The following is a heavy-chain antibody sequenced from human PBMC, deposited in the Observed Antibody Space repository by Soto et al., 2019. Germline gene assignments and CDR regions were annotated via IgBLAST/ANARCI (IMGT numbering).Heavy chain of an antibody. Sequence: GASVKVSCKASGGTFSSYAISWVRQAPGQGLEWMGGIIPIFGTANYAQKFQGRVTITADESTSTAYTELSSLRSEDTAVYYCANPGIGDYFDYWGQGTLVTVSS. CDR2: IIPIFGTA. CDR3: ANPGIGDYFDY. D-gene: IGHD6-13*01. V-gene: IGHV1-69*13. CDR1: GGTFSSYA. J-gene: IGHJ4*02.